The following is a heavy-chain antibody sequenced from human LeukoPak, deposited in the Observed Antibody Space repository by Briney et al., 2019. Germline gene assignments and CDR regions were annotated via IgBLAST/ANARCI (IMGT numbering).Heavy chain of an antibody. J-gene: IGHJ4*02. CDR3: ARDYSSGWYDY. CDR1: GFTFSSYS. D-gene: IGHD6-19*01. Sequence: GGSLRLSCAASGFTFSSYSMNWVRQAPGKGLEWVSSISSSSSYIYYADSVKGRFTISRDNAKSSLYLQMNSLRAEDTAVYYCARDYSSGWYDYWGQGTLVTVSS. V-gene: IGHV3-21*01. CDR2: ISSSSSYI.